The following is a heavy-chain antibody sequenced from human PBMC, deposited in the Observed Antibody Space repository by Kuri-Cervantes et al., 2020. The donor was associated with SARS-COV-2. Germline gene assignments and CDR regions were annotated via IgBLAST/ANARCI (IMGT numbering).Heavy chain of an antibody. D-gene: IGHD1-26*01. CDR3: ARCIVEASSYFDV. CDR2: ISYDGSNK. Sequence: GESLKISCAASGFTFSSYAMHWVRQAPGKGLEWVAVISYDGSNKYYADSVKGRFTISRDNAKNSLYLQMNSLRAEDTAVYYCARCIVEASSYFDVWGQGVLVTVSS. CDR1: GFTFSSYA. V-gene: IGHV3-30-3*01. J-gene: IGHJ4*02.